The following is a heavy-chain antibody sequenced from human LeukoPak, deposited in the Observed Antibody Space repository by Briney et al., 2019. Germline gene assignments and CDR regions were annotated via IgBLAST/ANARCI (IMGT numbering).Heavy chain of an antibody. Sequence: PGESLRLSCEASGFTFSSYEMNWVRQAPGKGLEWVSYISSSGKTIYYADSTKGRFTVSRDNAKNSLYLQMNSLRAEDTAVYYCATTSIAAAVPGCFDYWGQGTLVTV. V-gene: IGHV3-48*03. D-gene: IGHD6-13*01. J-gene: IGHJ4*02. CDR2: ISSSGKTI. CDR3: ATTSIAAAVPGCFDY. CDR1: GFTFSSYE.